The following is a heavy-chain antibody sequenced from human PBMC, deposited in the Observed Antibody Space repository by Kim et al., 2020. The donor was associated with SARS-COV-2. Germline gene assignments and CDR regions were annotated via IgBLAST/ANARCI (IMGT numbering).Heavy chain of an antibody. Sequence: DTRYSPSFQGQVTISADKSISTAYLQWSSLKASDTAMYYCARGRDGGFDYWGQGTLVTVSS. D-gene: IGHD2-15*01. V-gene: IGHV5-51*01. CDR2: DT. J-gene: IGHJ4*02. CDR3: ARGRDGGFDY.